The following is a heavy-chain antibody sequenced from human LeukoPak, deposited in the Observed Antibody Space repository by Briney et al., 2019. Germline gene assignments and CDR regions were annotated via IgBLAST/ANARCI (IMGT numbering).Heavy chain of an antibody. Sequence: KFQGRVTITRDTSASTVYMELSSLRSEDTAVYFCARASQRYFDFDYWGQGPLVTVSS. V-gene: IGHV1-3*01. D-gene: IGHD3-9*01. CDR3: ARASQRYFDFDY. J-gene: IGHJ4*02.